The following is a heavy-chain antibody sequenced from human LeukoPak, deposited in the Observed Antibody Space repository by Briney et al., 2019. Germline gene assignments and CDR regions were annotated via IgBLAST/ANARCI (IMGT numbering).Heavy chain of an antibody. CDR1: KYAFIDYY. CDR2: LNPQNGDT. CDR3: ARDLRIFKAGDSWYFFDY. Sequence: ASVKVSCKASKYAFIDYYIHWLRQAPGQGLEWVGWLNPQNGDTLYSQKFRGRVTVTRNTSINTAYMEVSRLESDDTAVYYCARDLRIFKAGDSWYFFDYWGQGTPVTVSS. V-gene: IGHV1-2*02. J-gene: IGHJ4*02. D-gene: IGHD6-13*01.